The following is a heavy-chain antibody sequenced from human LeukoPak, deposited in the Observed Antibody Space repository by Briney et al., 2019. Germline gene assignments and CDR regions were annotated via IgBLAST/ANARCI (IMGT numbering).Heavy chain of an antibody. D-gene: IGHD3-10*01. V-gene: IGHV4-38-2*02. CDR2: IYHSGST. Sequence: KSSETLSLTCTVSGYSISSGYYWGWIRQPPGKGLEWIGSIYHSGSTYYSPSLKSRVTISVDTSKNQFSLKLSSVTAADTAVYYCARNSMVRGVDYWGQGTLVTVSS. J-gene: IGHJ4*02. CDR3: ARNSMVRGVDY. CDR1: GYSISSGYY.